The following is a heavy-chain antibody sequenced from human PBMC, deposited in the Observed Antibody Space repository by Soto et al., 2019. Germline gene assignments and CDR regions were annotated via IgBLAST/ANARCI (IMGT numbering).Heavy chain of an antibody. J-gene: IGHJ4*02. D-gene: IGHD1-26*01. CDR1: GFTFSSYT. CDR2: ISSSSDYI. CDR3: AIAYSGSYFGY. Sequence: GGSLRLSCAASGFTFSSYTMNWVRQAPGKGLEWVSSISSSSDYIYYANSVNGRFTISRDNAKNSLYLQMNSLRAEDTAVYYCAIAYSGSYFGYWGQGTLVTVSS. V-gene: IGHV3-21*01.